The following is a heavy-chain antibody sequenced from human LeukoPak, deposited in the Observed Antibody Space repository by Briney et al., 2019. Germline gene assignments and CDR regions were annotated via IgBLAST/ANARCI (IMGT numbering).Heavy chain of an antibody. CDR3: ARQQHSGSYGYFDY. CDR1: LFPFSNHW. D-gene: IGHD1-26*01. CDR2: IKEDESEK. J-gene: IGHJ4*02. Sequence: GGSLRLSCAASLFPFSNHWMSWVRQAPGKGMEWVANIKEDESEKYYVASVKGRFTISRDNAKNSLYLQMNSLRVEDTAVYYCARQQHSGSYGYFDYWGQGTLVTVSS. V-gene: IGHV3-7*01.